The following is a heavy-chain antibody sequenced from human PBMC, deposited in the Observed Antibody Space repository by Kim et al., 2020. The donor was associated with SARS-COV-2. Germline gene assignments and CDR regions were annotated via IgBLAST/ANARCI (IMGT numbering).Heavy chain of an antibody. CDR1: GGSFSGYY. V-gene: IGHV4-34*01. CDR2: INHSGSN. Sequence: SENLSLTCAVYGGSFSGYYWSWIRQPPGKGLEWIGEINHSGSNKYNPSLKSRVTISVDTSKNQFSLKLSSVTAADTAVYYCARKQRDYGGNLTPLDYWGQGTLVTVSS. J-gene: IGHJ4*02. CDR3: ARKQRDYGGNLTPLDY. D-gene: IGHD4-17*01.